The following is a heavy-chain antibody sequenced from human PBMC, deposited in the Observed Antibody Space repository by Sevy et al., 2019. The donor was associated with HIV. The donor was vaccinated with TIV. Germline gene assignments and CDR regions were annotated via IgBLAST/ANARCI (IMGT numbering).Heavy chain of an antibody. CDR2: IVVGSGNT. D-gene: IGHD4-4*01. Sequence: ASVKVSCKASGFTFTSSAMQWVRQARGQRLEWIGWIVVGSGNTNYAQKLQERVTITRDMSTSTAYMELSSLRSEDTAVYYCAAESPTVTDAFDIWGQGTMVTVSS. CDR3: AAESPTVTDAFDI. V-gene: IGHV1-58*02. CDR1: GFTFTSSA. J-gene: IGHJ3*02.